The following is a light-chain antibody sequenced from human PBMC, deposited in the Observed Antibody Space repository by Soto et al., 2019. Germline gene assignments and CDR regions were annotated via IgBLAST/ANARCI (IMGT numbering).Light chain of an antibody. CDR3: QQYDSFPWS. CDR1: QSISGW. V-gene: IGKV1-5*01. CDR2: DAS. Sequence: DIQMTQSPSTLSASVGDRVTITCRASQSISGWLAWYQQKPGKAPKILIYDASNLEMGLPSRFSGSGSGTEFTLTISSLQPDDFATYYCQQYDSFPWSFGQGTKVDIK. J-gene: IGKJ1*01.